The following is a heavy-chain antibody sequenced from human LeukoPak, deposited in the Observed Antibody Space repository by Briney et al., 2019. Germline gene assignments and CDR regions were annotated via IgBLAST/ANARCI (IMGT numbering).Heavy chain of an antibody. J-gene: IGHJ4*02. CDR3: ARGGYYYDSSGNFDY. CDR1: GFTFSSYW. Sequence: PGGSLRLSCAASGFTFSSYWMNWVRQAPGKGLEWVANIKQDGSEKDYVDSVKGRFTISRDNAKNSLYLQMNSLRAEDTAVYYCARGGYYYDSSGNFDYWGQGTLVTVSS. V-gene: IGHV3-7*01. D-gene: IGHD3-22*01. CDR2: IKQDGSEK.